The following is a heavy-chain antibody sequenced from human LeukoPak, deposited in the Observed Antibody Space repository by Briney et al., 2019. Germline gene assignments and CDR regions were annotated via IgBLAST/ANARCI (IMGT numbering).Heavy chain of an antibody. D-gene: IGHD3-3*01. CDR2: INHSGST. J-gene: IGHJ4*02. CDR3: ARGPTTYYNFWSGPVFDY. V-gene: IGHV4-34*01. Sequence: PSETLSLTCAVYGGSFSGYYWSWIRQPPGKGLEWIGEINHSGSTNYNPSLKSRVTISVDTSKNQFSLKLSSVTAADTAVYYCARGPTTYYNFWSGPVFDYWGQGTLVTVSS. CDR1: GGSFSGYY.